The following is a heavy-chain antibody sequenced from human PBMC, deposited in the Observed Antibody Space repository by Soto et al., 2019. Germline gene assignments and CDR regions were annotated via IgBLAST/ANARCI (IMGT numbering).Heavy chain of an antibody. V-gene: IGHV1-69*01. J-gene: IGHJ4*02. CDR3: AREPSDRMTTVSFDY. CDR1: GGTFSSYA. Sequence: QVQLVQSGAEVKKPGSSVTVSCQASGGTFSSYAISWVRQAPGQGLEWMGGIIPIFGTANYAQKFQGRVTITADESTSTAYMELSSLRSEDTAVYYCAREPSDRMTTVSFDYWGQGTLVTVSS. CDR2: IIPIFGTA. D-gene: IGHD4-17*01.